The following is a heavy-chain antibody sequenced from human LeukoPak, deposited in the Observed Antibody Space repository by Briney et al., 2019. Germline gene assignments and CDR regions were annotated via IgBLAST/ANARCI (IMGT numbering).Heavy chain of an antibody. V-gene: IGHV5-51*01. D-gene: IGHD3-10*01. CDR3: ATDSGKLLPPDSFDI. J-gene: IGHJ3*02. Sequence: GESLKISCKGSGNSLTNYWLGWVRQMTGKGLEWMGIIYPGDYDTTYSPSFQGQVTISADKSISTAYLQWSSLKAPDTAMYYCATDSGKLLPPDSFDIWGQGTMVTVSS. CDR1: GNSLTNYW. CDR2: IYPGDYDT.